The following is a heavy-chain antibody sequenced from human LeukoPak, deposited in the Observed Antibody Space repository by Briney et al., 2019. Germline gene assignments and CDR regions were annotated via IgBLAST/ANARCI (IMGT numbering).Heavy chain of an antibody. V-gene: IGHV4-34*01. CDR2: INHSGST. J-gene: IGHJ3*02. D-gene: IGHD1-14*01. CDR1: GGSFSGYY. Sequence: PSETLSLTCAVYGGSFSGYYWSWIRQPPGKGLEWIGEINHSGSTNYNPSLKSRVTISVDTSKNQFSLKLSSVTAADTAVYYCARVGPDVGYAFDIWGQGTMVTVSS. CDR3: ARVGPDVGYAFDI.